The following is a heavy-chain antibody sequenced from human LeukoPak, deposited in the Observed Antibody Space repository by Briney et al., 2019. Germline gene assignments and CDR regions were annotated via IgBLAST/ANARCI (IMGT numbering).Heavy chain of an antibody. CDR2: INQDGSEK. V-gene: IGHV3-7*01. J-gene: IGHJ3*02. D-gene: IGHD3-16*01. Sequence: GGSLRLSCEASGFRFGGYWMNWVRQAPGKGPERVANINQDGSEKLYVDSVKGRFTISRDNAKNSLYLQMNSLRVQDTAVYYCTRDVREAYDIWGHGTMVTVSS. CDR1: GFRFGGYW. CDR3: TRDVREAYDI.